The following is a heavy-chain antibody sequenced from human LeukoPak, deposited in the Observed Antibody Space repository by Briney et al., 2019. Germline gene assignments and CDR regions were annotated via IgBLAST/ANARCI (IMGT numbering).Heavy chain of an antibody. Sequence: GGSLRLSCAASGFIFSSHGMNWVRQAPGKGLEWVAFIRYDASNKYYADSVKGRFTISRDNSKNTLYVQMNSLRAEDTAVYYCAKSMSGSVPGRNYYYMDVWGKGTTVTISS. J-gene: IGHJ6*03. CDR3: AKSMSGSVPGRNYYYMDV. V-gene: IGHV3-30*02. D-gene: IGHD3-3*01. CDR2: IRYDASNK. CDR1: GFIFSSHG.